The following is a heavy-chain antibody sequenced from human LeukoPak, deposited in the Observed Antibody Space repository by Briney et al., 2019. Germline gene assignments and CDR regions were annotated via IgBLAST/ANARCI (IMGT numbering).Heavy chain of an antibody. CDR1: GYSFTGYY. V-gene: IGHV1-2*02. CDR2: TNYNTGGS. D-gene: IGHD3-9*01. CDR3: ARGLRSSDILSGFYDPYYFYSIDV. Sequence: AAVKVSCKTSGYSFTGYYMHWVRQAPGQGLEWMGWTNYNTGGSNFAQKLQGRVTMTRDTSISTAYLELFRLRSDDTAVYYCARGLRSSDILSGFYDPYYFYSIDVWGQGTTVTVSS. J-gene: IGHJ6*02.